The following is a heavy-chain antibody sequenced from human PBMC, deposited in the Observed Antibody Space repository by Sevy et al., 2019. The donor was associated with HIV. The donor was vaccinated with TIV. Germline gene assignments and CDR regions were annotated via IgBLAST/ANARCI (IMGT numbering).Heavy chain of an antibody. CDR2: ISYAGSSK. J-gene: IGHJ4*02. V-gene: IGHV3-30*03. Sequence: TLRLSCSASKFTFSLYAMHWVRQAPGKGLEWVAVISYAGSSKYYADSAKGRFTISRDNSKNTLFLQMNSLGVQDTAVYYCLGYCSCTNCRFAYWGQGTQVLVSS. CDR1: KFTFSLYA. D-gene: IGHD2-2*01. CDR3: LGYCSCTNCRFAY.